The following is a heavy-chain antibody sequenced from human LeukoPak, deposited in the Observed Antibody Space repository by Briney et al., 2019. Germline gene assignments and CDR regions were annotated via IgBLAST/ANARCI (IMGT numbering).Heavy chain of an antibody. CDR1: GYAFTSYD. D-gene: IGHD6-19*01. V-gene: IGHV1-8*01. CDR2: MNPNSGNT. J-gene: IGHJ4*02. Sequence: ATVKVSCKASGYAFTSYDINWVRQATGQGLEWMGRMNPNSGNTGYAQKFQGRVTMTRNTSISTAYMELSSLRSEDTAVYYCARLFKGIAVAGKVTAYDYWGQGTLVTVSS. CDR3: ARLFKGIAVAGKVTAYDY.